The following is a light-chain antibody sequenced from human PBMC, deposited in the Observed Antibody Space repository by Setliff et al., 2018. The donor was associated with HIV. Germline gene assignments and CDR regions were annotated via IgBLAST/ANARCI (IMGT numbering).Light chain of an antibody. J-gene: IGLJ1*01. V-gene: IGLV2-14*01. CDR3: TSFTTTGAYV. Sequence: QSALTQPASVSGSPGQSISISCTGTSSDVGAYNHVSWYQQEPDRAPKLMIYEVTNRPSGVSNRFSGSKSGNTASLTISGLQAEDEADYYCTSFTTTGAYVFGTGTKVTVL. CDR1: SSDVGAYNH. CDR2: EVT.